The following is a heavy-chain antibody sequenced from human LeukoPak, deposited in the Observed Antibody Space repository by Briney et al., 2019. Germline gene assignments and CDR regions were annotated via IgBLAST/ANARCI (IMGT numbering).Heavy chain of an antibody. Sequence: GASVKVSCKASGYTFTSYGISWVRQAPGQGLEWMGWISAYNGNTNYAQELQGRVTMTTDTSTSTAYMELRSLRSDDTAVYYCAGMVRGVITQGYYYYMDVWGKGTTVTVSS. CDR2: ISAYNGNT. D-gene: IGHD3-10*01. V-gene: IGHV1-18*01. CDR3: AGMVRGVITQGYYYYMDV. CDR1: GYTFTSYG. J-gene: IGHJ6*03.